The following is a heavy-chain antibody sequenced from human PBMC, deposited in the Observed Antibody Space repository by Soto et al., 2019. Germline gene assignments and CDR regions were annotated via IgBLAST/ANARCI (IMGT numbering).Heavy chain of an antibody. CDR2: IYHSGST. V-gene: IGHV4-38-2*02. CDR3: ARVGPYCGGDCYSPPP. D-gene: IGHD2-21*02. Sequence: SETLSLTCTVSGYSIRNGYYWGWIRQPPGKGLEWIGTIYHSGSTYYNPSLKSRVTISVDASENHFSLKLSSVTAADTAVYYCARVGPYCGGDCYSPPPWGQGTLVTVSS. J-gene: IGHJ5*02. CDR1: GYSIRNGYY.